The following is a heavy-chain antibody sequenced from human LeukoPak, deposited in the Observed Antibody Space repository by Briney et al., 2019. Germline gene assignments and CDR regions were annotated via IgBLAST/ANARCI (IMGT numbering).Heavy chain of an antibody. CDR3: AKQAKWELDY. CDR1: GFTFSSYG. CDR2: IWYDGSNK. Sequence: GGSLRLSCAASGFTFSSYGMHWVRQAPGKGLEWVAVIWYDGSNKYYADSVKGRFTISRGNSKNTLYLQMNSLRAEDTAVYYCAKQAKWELDYWGQGTLVTVSS. J-gene: IGHJ4*02. V-gene: IGHV3-33*06. D-gene: IGHD1-26*01.